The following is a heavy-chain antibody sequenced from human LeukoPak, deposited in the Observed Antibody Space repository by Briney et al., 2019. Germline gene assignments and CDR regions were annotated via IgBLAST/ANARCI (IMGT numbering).Heavy chain of an antibody. J-gene: IGHJ4*02. CDR1: GGSFSGYY. V-gene: IGHV4-34*01. CDR3: ARRVRLGGHYYFDY. D-gene: IGHD6-19*01. CDR2: INHSGST. Sequence: PSETLSLTCAVYGGSFSGYYWSWIRQPPGKGLEWIGEINHSGSTNYNPSLKSRVTISVDTSKNQFSLKLSSVTAADTAVYYCARRVRLGGHYYFDYWGQGTLVTVSS.